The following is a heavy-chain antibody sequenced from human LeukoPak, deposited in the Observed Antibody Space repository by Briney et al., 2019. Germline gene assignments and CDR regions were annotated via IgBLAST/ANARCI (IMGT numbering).Heavy chain of an antibody. CDR2: INGEGSST. CDR3: ACRVPGTGKIDY. J-gene: IGHJ4*02. Sequence: GGSLRLSCAASGFTLSTYWMRWVRQAPGKGLVWVSRINGEGSSTSYADSVKGRFTISRDNAKNTLYLQMNSLRVEDTAVYYCACRVPGTGKIDYWGQGTLVTVSS. D-gene: IGHD1-26*01. V-gene: IGHV3-74*01. CDR1: GFTLSTYW.